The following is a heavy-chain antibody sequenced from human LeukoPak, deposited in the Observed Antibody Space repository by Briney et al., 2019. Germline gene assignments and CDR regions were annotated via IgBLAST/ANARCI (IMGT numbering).Heavy chain of an antibody. V-gene: IGHV3-30*02. Sequence: GGSLRLSCAASGFTFSSYGMHWVRQAPGKGLEWVAFIRYDGSNKYYADSVKGRFTISRDNSKNTLYLQMNSLRAEDTAVYYCARDGMPLYSSGWSNDAFDIWGQGTMVTVSS. D-gene: IGHD6-19*01. CDR3: ARDGMPLYSSGWSNDAFDI. CDR2: IRYDGSNK. J-gene: IGHJ3*02. CDR1: GFTFSSYG.